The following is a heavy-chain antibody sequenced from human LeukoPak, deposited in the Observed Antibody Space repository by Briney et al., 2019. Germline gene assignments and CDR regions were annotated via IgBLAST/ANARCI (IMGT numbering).Heavy chain of an antibody. CDR1: GFTFSSYW. D-gene: IGHD1-7*01. J-gene: IGHJ4*02. CDR2: IKQDGSEK. CDR3: ARATHKWNYDPNDSFDY. Sequence: QPGESLRLSCAASGFTFSSYWMSWVRQAPGKGLEWVANIKQDGSEKYYVDSVRGRFTISRDNAKNSLYLQMNSLRAEDTAVYYCARATHKWNYDPNDSFDYWGQGTLVTVSS. V-gene: IGHV3-7*01.